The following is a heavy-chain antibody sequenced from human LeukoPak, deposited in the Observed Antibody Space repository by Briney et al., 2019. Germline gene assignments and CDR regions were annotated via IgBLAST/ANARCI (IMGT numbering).Heavy chain of an antibody. D-gene: IGHD5-18*01. CDR3: ARAPLGIQLWLPFAEPFDY. CDR1: GYTFTGYY. Sequence: ASVKVSCKASGYTFTGYYMHWVRQAPGQGLEWMGWINPNSGGTNYAQKFQGRVTMTRDTSISTAYMELSSLRSEDTAVYYCARAPLGIQLWLPFAEPFDYWGQGTLVTVSS. CDR2: INPNSGGT. V-gene: IGHV1-2*02. J-gene: IGHJ4*02.